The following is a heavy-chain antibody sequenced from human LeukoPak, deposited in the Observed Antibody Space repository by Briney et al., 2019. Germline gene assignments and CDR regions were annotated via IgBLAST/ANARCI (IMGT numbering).Heavy chain of an antibody. CDR1: GYTFTSYY. V-gene: IGHV1-2*02. CDR2: INPNNGDT. Sequence: ASVKVSCKASGYTFTSYYMDWVRQAPGQGLEWMGWINPNNGDTHYAQKFQGTVTMTRDTSISTAYMELSSLRSDDTAVYYCARGVAGVYFYYDMDVWGKGTTVTVSS. D-gene: IGHD1-14*01. CDR3: ARGVAGVYFYYDMDV. J-gene: IGHJ6*03.